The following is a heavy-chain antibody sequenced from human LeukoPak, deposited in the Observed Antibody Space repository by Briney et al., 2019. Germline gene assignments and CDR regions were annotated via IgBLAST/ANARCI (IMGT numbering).Heavy chain of an antibody. CDR1: GYSISSGYY. D-gene: IGHD6-6*01. J-gene: IGHJ4*02. CDR3: ARVGGPRPFDY. CDR2: IYHSGST. V-gene: IGHV4-38-2*02. Sequence: SETLSLTCTVSGYSISSGYYWGWIRQPPGKGLEWIGSIYHSGSTYYNPSLKSRVTISVDTSKNQFSLKLSSVTAADTAVYCCARVGGPRPFDYWGQGTLVTVSS.